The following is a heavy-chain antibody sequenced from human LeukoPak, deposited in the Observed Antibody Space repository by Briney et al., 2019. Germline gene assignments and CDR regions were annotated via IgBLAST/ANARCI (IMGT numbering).Heavy chain of an antibody. D-gene: IGHD4-23*01. CDR2: TYYRSTWYN. CDR1: GDSVSSNSVT. CDR3: ERKLTQYDGFDP. J-gene: IGHJ5*02. V-gene: IGHV6-1*01. Sequence: SQTLSLTCAISGDSVSSNSVTWNWIRQSPSRGLEWLGRTYYRSTWYNDYAVSVRGRITVNPDTSKNQFSLHLNSVTPEDTAVYYWERKLTQYDGFDPWGQEIRVPSPQ.